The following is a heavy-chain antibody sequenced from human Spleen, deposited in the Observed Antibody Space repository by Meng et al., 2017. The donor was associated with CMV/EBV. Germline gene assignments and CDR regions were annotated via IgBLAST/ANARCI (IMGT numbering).Heavy chain of an antibody. CDR3: VRRSIVGATTYYFDY. CDR2: ISYSGST. V-gene: IGHV4-39*01. Sequence: GSISRSSYYWGWIRQPPGKGLEWIGSISYSGSTSYNPSLKSRVTISVDTSKNQFSLKLRSVTAADTAVYYCVRRSIVGATTYYFDYWGQGTLVTVSS. J-gene: IGHJ4*02. D-gene: IGHD1-26*01. CDR1: GSISRSSYY.